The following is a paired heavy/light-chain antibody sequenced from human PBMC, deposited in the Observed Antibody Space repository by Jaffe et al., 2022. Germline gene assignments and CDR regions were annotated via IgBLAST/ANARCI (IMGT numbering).Light chain of an antibody. CDR3: QQSYSAPRA. Sequence: DVQMTQSPSSLSASVGDRVTITCRASETISSYLNWYQQKPGKAPKLLIYGASSLQSGVPSRFSGSGSGTDFTLTISNLQPEDFATYYCQQSYSAPRAFGQGTKVEFK. J-gene: IGKJ1*01. CDR1: ETISSY. CDR2: GAS. V-gene: IGKV1-39*01.
Heavy chain of an antibody. CDR3: ARRDVSAWSRFDY. Sequence: QLQLQESGPGLVKPSDTLSLTCTVSGGSISSSSSYWGWIRQPPGKGLEWIGSIKYSGITYHNPSLKSRVTMFVDTSKNQFSLKLSSVTAADTAVYYCARRDVSAWSRFDYWGQGTLVIVSS. J-gene: IGHJ4*02. CDR1: GGSISSSSSY. D-gene: IGHD6-19*01. V-gene: IGHV4-39*01. CDR2: IKYSGIT.